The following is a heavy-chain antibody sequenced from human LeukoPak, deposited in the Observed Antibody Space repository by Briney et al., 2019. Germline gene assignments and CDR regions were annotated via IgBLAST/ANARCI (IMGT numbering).Heavy chain of an antibody. J-gene: IGHJ4*02. CDR1: GFTFSSYG. CDR2: ISYDGSNK. D-gene: IGHD5-12*01. V-gene: IGHV3-30*18. CDR3: AKVARGYSGYEPFDY. Sequence: GGSLTLSCAASGFTFSSYGMHGVRQAPGKGLEWVAVISYDGSNKYYADSVKGRFTISRDNSKNTLYLQMNSLRAEDTAVYYCAKVARGYSGYEPFDYWGQGTLVAVSS.